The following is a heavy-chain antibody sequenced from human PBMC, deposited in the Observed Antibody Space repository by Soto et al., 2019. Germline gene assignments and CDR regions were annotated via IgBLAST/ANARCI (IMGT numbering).Heavy chain of an antibody. CDR1: GFTFSSYG. J-gene: IGHJ6*02. Sequence: SLRLSCAASGFTFSSYGMHWVRQAPGKGLEWVAVISYDGSNKYYAESVKGRFTISRDNSKNTLYLQMNSLRAEDTAVYYCAKDGYGDPYYYYGMDVWGQGTTVTVS. V-gene: IGHV3-30*18. CDR3: AKDGYGDPYYYYGMDV. CDR2: ISYDGSNK. D-gene: IGHD4-17*01.